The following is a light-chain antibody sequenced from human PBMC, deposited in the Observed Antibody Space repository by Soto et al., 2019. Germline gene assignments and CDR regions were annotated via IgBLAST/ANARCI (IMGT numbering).Light chain of an antibody. CDR1: QDISNY. Sequence: DIQMTQSPSSLSASVGDRVTITCQASQDISNYLNWYQQKPGKAPKLLIYDASNLETGVPSRFSGSESGTDFTFTISSLQPEDIATYYCQQNDNLPPTFGQGTKLEIK. CDR3: QQNDNLPPT. J-gene: IGKJ2*01. CDR2: DAS. V-gene: IGKV1-33*01.